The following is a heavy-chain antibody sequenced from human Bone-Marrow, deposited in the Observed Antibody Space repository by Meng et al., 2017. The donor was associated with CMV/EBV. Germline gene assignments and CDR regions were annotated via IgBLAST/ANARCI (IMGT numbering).Heavy chain of an antibody. D-gene: IGHD2-21*01. J-gene: IGHJ3*02. CDR1: GFTFSDYS. CDR2: ISSSSSNI. V-gene: IGHV3-21*01. CDR3: AREPQYWGSTDAFDI. Sequence: GGSLRLSCAASGFTFSDYSMNWVRQAPGKGLEWVSSISSSSSNIYYADSVKGRFTISRDNAKNSLYLQMNSLRAEDTSVYYCAREPQYWGSTDAFDIWGQGTMVTVSS.